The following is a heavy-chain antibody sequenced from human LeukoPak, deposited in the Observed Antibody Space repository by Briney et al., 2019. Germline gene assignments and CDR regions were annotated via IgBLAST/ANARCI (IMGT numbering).Heavy chain of an antibody. D-gene: IGHD3-22*01. CDR3: VRQYSYDSSGYYPWDY. CDR2: VNSDGSST. V-gene: IGHV3-74*01. Sequence: PGGSLRLSCAASGXTFSSYWMHWVRQAPGKGLVWVLRVNSDGSSTTYADSVKGRFTISRDNAKNTLYLQMNSLRAEDTAMYYWVRQYSYDSSGYYPWDYWGQGTLVTVSS. CDR1: GXTFSSYW. J-gene: IGHJ4*02.